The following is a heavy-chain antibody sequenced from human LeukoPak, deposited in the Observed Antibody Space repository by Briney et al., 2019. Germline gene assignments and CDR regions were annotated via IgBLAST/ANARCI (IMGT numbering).Heavy chain of an antibody. CDR1: GFTFSSYA. CDR3: AKRIVVVPAASP. D-gene: IGHD2-2*01. Sequence: GGSLRLSCAASGFTFSSYAMCWVRQAPGKGLEWVSAISGSGGSTYYADSVKGRFTISRDNSKNTLYLQMDSLRAEDTAVYYCAKRIVVVPAASPWGQGTLVTVSS. V-gene: IGHV3-23*01. CDR2: ISGSGGST. J-gene: IGHJ4*02.